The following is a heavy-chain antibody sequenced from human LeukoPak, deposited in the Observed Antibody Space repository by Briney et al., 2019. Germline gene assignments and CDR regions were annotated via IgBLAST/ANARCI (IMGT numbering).Heavy chain of an antibody. V-gene: IGHV4-31*11. CDR2: IYYSGST. CDR1: GGSFSGYY. CDR3: ARSGYSSSWYYFDY. Sequence: TLSLTCAVYGGSFSGYYWSWIRQHPGKGLEWIGYIYYSGSTYYNPSLKSRVTISVDTSKNQFSLKLSSVTAADTAVYYCARSGYSSSWYYFDYWGQGTLVTVSS. J-gene: IGHJ4*02. D-gene: IGHD6-13*01.